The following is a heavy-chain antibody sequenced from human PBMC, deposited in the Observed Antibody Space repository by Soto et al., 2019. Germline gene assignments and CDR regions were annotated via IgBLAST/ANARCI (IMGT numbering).Heavy chain of an antibody. J-gene: IGHJ6*02. Sequence: ASVKVSCKASGYTFSDFDINWLRQAAGQGPEGMWWMNAKSGDTYSAQRLQGKFNMTWDTSLSTAYMEVGSLTSDDAAIYYCARGNPFNYAGFDVWGQGTTVTVSS. CDR3: ARGNPFNYAGFDV. V-gene: IGHV1-8*01. CDR1: GYTFSDFD. CDR2: MNAKSGDT. D-gene: IGHD3-16*01.